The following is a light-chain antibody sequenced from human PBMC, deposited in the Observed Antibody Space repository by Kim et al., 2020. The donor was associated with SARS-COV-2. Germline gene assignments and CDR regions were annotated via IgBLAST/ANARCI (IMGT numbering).Light chain of an antibody. V-gene: IGKV2-28*01. Sequence: DPASISCRSSQGLLHSNGYNYLDWYAQTPRQSPQLLIYLGSTRASGVPDRFSGSGSGTDFPLKISRVEAEDVGVYYCMQALQTPYSFGQGTKLEI. CDR1: QGLLHSNGYNY. CDR3: MQALQTPYS. J-gene: IGKJ2*03. CDR2: LGS.